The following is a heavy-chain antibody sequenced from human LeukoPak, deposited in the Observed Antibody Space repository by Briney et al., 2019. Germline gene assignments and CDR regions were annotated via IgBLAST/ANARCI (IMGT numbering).Heavy chain of an antibody. D-gene: IGHD6-6*01. Sequence: GGSLRLSCAASGFTFSDYYMSWIRQAPGKGLEWVSYISSSGSTIYYANSVKGRFTISRDNAKNSLYLQMNSLRAEDTAVYYCARHSLEYSSSSWGQGTLVTVSS. J-gene: IGHJ4*02. CDR3: ARHSLEYSSSS. V-gene: IGHV3-11*01. CDR2: ISSSGSTI. CDR1: GFTFSDYY.